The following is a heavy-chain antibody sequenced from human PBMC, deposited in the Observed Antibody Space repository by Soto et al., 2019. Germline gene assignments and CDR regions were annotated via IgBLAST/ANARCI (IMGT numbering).Heavy chain of an antibody. CDR1: GFTFSSYS. Sequence: EVQLVESGGGLVKPGGSLRLSCAASGFTFSSYSMNWVRQAPGKGLEWVSSISSSSSYIYYADSVKGRFTISRDNAKNSLYLQMNSLRAEDTAVYYCARRVTTGGTLDYCGQGTLVTVSS. V-gene: IGHV3-21*01. D-gene: IGHD4-17*01. CDR2: ISSSSSYI. J-gene: IGHJ4*02. CDR3: ARRVTTGGTLDY.